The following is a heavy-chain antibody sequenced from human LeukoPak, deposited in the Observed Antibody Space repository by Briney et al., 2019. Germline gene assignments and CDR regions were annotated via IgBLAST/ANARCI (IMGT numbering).Heavy chain of an antibody. V-gene: IGHV3-74*01. CDR1: GFSFSTSW. CDR3: VRDNYYNMDV. J-gene: IGHJ6*02. CDR2: IKSDGRST. Sequence: GGSLRLSCAASGFSFSTSWMHWVRQAPGKGLVWVSRIKSDGRSTTYADSVRGRFTISRDNAQNTLHLQMNSLRVEDTAVYYCVRDNYYNMDVWGQGTTVTVSS.